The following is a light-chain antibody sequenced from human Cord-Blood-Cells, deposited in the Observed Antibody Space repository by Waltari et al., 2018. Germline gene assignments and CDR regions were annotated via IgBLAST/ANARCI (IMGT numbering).Light chain of an antibody. CDR1: RSDLGGYND. CDR3: SSYTSSSTPYV. V-gene: IGLV2-14*01. Sequence: QSALTQPASVSGSPRQSITISCTGPRSDLGGYNDGTWYQQHPGKAPKLMIYDVSNRRSGVSNRVSGSKSCNTASPTISGLQAEDGSDYYGSSYTSSSTPYVFGTGTKVTVL. J-gene: IGLJ1*01. CDR2: DVS.